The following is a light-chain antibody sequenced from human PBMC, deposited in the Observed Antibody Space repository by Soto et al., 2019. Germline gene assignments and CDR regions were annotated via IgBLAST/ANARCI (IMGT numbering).Light chain of an antibody. CDR1: SSDVGGYNY. Sequence: QSVLTQPASVSGSPGQSITISCTGTSSDVGGYNYVSWYQQHPGKAPKLMIYEVSNRPSGVSNRFSGSKSGNTASLTISGLQAEDEADYYCSSYTSRSRWVFGGGTKLTVL. CDR3: SSYTSRSRWV. J-gene: IGLJ3*02. V-gene: IGLV2-14*01. CDR2: EVS.